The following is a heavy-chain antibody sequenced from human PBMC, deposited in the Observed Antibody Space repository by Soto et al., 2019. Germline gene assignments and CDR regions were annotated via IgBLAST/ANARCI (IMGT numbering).Heavy chain of an antibody. CDR1: GYTFTSYA. CDR3: ARATRILSNGPKGFDP. D-gene: IGHD2-8*01. V-gene: IGHV1-3*01. Sequence: GASVKVSCKASGYTFTSYAMYWARQAPGQRLEWMGWINAGNGNTKYSQKFQGRVTITRDTSASTAYMELSSLRSEDTAVYYCARATRILSNGPKGFDPWGQGTLVTVSS. J-gene: IGHJ5*02. CDR2: INAGNGNT.